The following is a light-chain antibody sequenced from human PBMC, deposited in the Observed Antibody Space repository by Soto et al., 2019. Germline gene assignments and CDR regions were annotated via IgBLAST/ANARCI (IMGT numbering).Light chain of an antibody. CDR3: LSYDSSLRGV. V-gene: IGLV1-40*01. Sequence: QSVLTQPPSVSGSPGQRVTISCTGSSSNIGAGDDVPWYQQLPGTAPKLLIYGNSNRPSGVPDRFSGSKSGTSASLAITGLQAEDEADYYCLSYDSSLRGVFGGGTKLTVL. CDR1: SSNIGAGDD. J-gene: IGLJ2*01. CDR2: GNS.